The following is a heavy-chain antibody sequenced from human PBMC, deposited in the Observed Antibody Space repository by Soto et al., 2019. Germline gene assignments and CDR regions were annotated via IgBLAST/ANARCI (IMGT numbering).Heavy chain of an antibody. CDR2: IYYSGST. J-gene: IGHJ4*02. V-gene: IGHV4-59*01. CDR1: GGSIGRNF. Sequence: QVQLQVSGPGLVKPSGTLSLTCTVSGGSIGRNFWSWIRQPPGKGLEWVGYIYYSGSTNYNPSLKSPVTISVDTSKNQFSLHLSSVTAADTAVYYCAREGERYCSSSSCPIDSWGQGTLVTFSS. D-gene: IGHD2-2*01. CDR3: AREGERYCSSSSCPIDS.